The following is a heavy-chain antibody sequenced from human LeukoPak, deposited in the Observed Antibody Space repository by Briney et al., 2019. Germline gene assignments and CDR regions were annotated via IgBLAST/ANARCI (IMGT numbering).Heavy chain of an antibody. Sequence: ASVKVSCKXSGYTFTSNGISWVRQAPRQGLEWMGRISAYNGNTNYAQKLQGRVTMTTDTSTSTAYMELRSLRSDDTAVYYCARHAVEYSSAHFDYWGQGTLVTVSS. D-gene: IGHD6-19*01. V-gene: IGHV1-18*01. CDR2: ISAYNGNT. CDR1: GYTFTSNG. J-gene: IGHJ4*02. CDR3: ARHAVEYSSAHFDY.